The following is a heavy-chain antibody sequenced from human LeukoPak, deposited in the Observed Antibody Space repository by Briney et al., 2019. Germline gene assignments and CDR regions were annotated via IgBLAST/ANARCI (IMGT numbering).Heavy chain of an antibody. V-gene: IGHV3-23*01. CDR2: ISRSGGTT. Sequence: GGSLRLSCAASGFTFSSYAMSWVRQTPGKGLEWVSLISRSGGTTYYADSVKGRFTISRDNSKNTLYLQMNSLRAEDTAEYYCAKRGGTESFYYYYYMDVWGKGTTVTVSS. J-gene: IGHJ6*03. CDR1: GFTFSSYA. CDR3: AKRGGTESFYYYYYMDV. D-gene: IGHD3-10*01.